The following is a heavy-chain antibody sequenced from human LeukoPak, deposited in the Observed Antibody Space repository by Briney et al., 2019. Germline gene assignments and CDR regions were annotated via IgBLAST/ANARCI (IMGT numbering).Heavy chain of an antibody. CDR2: IYPGDSDT. CDR1: GYTFSKYW. Sequence: GESLKISCKASGYTFSKYWIAWVRQMPGKGLEWMGIIYPGDSDTRYSPSFQGQVTISADKSISTAYLQWSSLKASDTAMYYCARHARIAAAGNFDYWGQGTLVTVSS. J-gene: IGHJ4*02. V-gene: IGHV5-51*01. D-gene: IGHD6-13*01. CDR3: ARHARIAAAGNFDY.